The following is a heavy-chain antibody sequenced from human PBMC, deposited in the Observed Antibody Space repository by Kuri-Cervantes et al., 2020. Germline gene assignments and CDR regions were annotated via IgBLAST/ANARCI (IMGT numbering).Heavy chain of an antibody. D-gene: IGHD2-2*02. CDR3: AREKGEGRIVVVPAAIAGQGEWFDP. CDR1: GYTLTELS. CDR2: INPNSGGT. J-gene: IGHJ5*02. V-gene: IGHV1-2*02. Sequence: ASVKVSCKVSGYTLTELSMHWVRQAPGKGLEWMGWINPNSGGTNYAQKFQGRVTMTRDTSISTAYMELSRLRSDDTAVYYCAREKGEGRIVVVPAAIAGQGEWFDPWGQGTLVTVSS.